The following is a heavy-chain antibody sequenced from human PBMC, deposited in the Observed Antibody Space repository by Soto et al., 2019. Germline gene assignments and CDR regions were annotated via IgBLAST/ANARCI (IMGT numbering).Heavy chain of an antibody. CDR2: IDYTGNT. D-gene: IGHD5-18*01. CDR3: ARINKGYGTDS. V-gene: IGHV4-39*01. Sequence: SETLSLTCTVSGGSISSSSYYWGCIRQPPGKGLEWIASIDYTGNTFYNPSLTSRVTISVDTSKNQFSLKVTSVTAADTAVYYCARINKGYGTDSWGQGTMVTVSS. J-gene: IGHJ4*02. CDR1: GGSISSSSYY.